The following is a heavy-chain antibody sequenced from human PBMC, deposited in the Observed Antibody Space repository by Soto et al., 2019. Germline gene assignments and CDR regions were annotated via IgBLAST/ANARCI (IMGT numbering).Heavy chain of an antibody. CDR1: GGTFSSYA. D-gene: IGHD2-15*01. CDR2: IIPIFGTA. V-gene: IGHV1-69*13. CDR3: ARDHCSGGSCYYYGMDV. Sequence: SVKVSCKASGGTFSSYAISWVRQAPGQGLEWMGGIIPIFGTANYAQKSQGRVTITADESTSTAYMELSSLRSEDTAVYYCARDHCSGGSCYYYGMDVWGQGTTVTVSS. J-gene: IGHJ6*02.